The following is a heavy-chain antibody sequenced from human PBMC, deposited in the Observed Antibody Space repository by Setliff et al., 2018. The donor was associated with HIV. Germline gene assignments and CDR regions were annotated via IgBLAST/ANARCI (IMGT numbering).Heavy chain of an antibody. V-gene: IGHV1-69*13. J-gene: IGHJ6*03. Sequence: SVKVSCKASGYTFTTYGLSWLRQAPGQGLEWMGGIVPKFRTANYARKFQGRVTITADEFTNTAYMELSGLRSDDTAVYYCARAHSGSYYYYYYMDVWGKGTTVTAP. CDR1: GYTFTTYG. CDR3: ARAHSGSYYYYYYMDV. D-gene: IGHD1-26*01. CDR2: IVPKFRTA.